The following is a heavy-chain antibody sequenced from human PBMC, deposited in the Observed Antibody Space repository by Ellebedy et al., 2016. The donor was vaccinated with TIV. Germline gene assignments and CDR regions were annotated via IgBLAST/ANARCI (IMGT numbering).Heavy chain of an antibody. Sequence: GESLKISXAASGFTFSSYSMNWVRQAPGKGLEWVSYISSSSSTINYADSVKGRFTISRDNAKKSLYLLMNSLRAEDTAVYYCARDGDSDARLDAFDIWGQGTMVTVSS. CDR3: ARDGDSDARLDAFDI. CDR2: ISSSSSTI. CDR1: GFTFSSYS. D-gene: IGHD2-21*02. J-gene: IGHJ3*02. V-gene: IGHV3-48*04.